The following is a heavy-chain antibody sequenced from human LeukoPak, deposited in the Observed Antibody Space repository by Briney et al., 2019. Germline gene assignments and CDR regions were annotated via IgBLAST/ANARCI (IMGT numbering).Heavy chain of an antibody. CDR3: ARGMVPAAIRADY. D-gene: IGHD2-2*02. Sequence: ASVKASCKASGYTFTGYYMHWVRQAPGQGLEWMGWINPNSGGTNYAQKFQGRVTMTRDTSISTAYMELSRLRSDDTAVYYCARGMVPAAIRADYWGQGTLVTVSS. CDR1: GYTFTGYY. CDR2: INPNSGGT. J-gene: IGHJ4*02. V-gene: IGHV1-2*02.